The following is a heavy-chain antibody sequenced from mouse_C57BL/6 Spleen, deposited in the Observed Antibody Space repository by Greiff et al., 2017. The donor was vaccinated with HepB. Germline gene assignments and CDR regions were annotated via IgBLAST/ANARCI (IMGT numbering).Heavy chain of an antibody. V-gene: IGHV1-82*01. CDR2: IYPGDGDT. D-gene: IGHD3-1*01. CDR3: AEQLGY. Sequence: VQLQESGPELVKPGASVKISCKASGYAFSSSWMNWVKQRPGKGLEWIGRIYPGDGDTNYNGKFKGKATLTADKSSSTAYMQLSSLTSEDSAVYFCAEQLGYWGQGTTLTVSS. CDR1: GYAFSSSW. J-gene: IGHJ2*01.